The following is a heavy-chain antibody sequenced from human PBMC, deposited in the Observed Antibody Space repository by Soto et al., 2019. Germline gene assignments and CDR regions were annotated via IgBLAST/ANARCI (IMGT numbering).Heavy chain of an antibody. CDR2: IWYDGSNK. V-gene: IGHV3-33*01. J-gene: IGHJ4*02. CDR1: GFTFSSYG. CDR3: ARDVFDAVFVY. D-gene: IGHD3-9*01. Sequence: QVQLVESGGGVVQPGRSLRLSCAASGFTFSSYGMHWVRQAPGKGLEWVAVIWYDGSNKYYADSVKGRFTISRDNSKNTLYLQMNSLRAEDTAVYYCARDVFDAVFVYWGQGTLVTVSS.